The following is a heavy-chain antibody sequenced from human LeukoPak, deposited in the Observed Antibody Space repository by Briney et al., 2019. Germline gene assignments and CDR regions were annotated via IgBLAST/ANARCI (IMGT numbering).Heavy chain of an antibody. D-gene: IGHD3-22*01. Sequence: GGSLRPSCAASGFTVSSNYMSWVRQAPGKGLEWVANINQDGSDKYYVDSVKGRFTISRDNAKNSLYLQMNSLRAEDTAVYYCARDLSHDSSGSYYYYYYGMDVWGQGTTVTVSS. V-gene: IGHV3-7*01. CDR3: ARDLSHDSSGSYYYYYYGMDV. J-gene: IGHJ6*02. CDR1: GFTVSSNY. CDR2: INQDGSDK.